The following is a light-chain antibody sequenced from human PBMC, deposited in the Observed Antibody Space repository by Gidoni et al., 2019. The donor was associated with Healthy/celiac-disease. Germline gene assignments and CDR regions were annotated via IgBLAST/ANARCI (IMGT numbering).Light chain of an antibody. V-gene: IGLV2-14*01. Sequence: QSALTQPASVSGSPGQSITIPCTGTSSDVGGYNSVSWYQQHPGKAPKLMIYEVSNRPSGVSNRFSGSKSGNTASLTISGLQAEDEADYYCSSYTSSSTQVVFGGGTKLTVL. CDR3: SSYTSSSTQVV. CDR1: SSDVGGYNS. CDR2: EVS. J-gene: IGLJ2*01.